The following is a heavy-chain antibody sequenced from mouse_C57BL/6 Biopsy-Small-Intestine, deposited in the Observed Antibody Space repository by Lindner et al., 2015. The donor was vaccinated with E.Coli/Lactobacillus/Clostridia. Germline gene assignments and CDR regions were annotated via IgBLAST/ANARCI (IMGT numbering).Heavy chain of an antibody. CDR2: INGGNGDT. CDR1: GFSLTTNA. V-gene: IGHV14-3*01. J-gene: IGHJ1*03. D-gene: IGHD2-12*01. Sequence: SVKVSCKAFGFSLTTNAIHWVRQAPGERLEWMGLINGGNGDTKFSQKFQGRVTITKDTSASAAYLELSSLRSEDTAIYYCARGPCSGCYLMDVWGKGTTVTVS. CDR3: ARGPCSGCYLMDV.